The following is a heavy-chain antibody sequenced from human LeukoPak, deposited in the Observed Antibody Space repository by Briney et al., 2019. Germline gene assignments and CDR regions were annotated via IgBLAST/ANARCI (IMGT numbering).Heavy chain of an antibody. CDR2: VFYSGST. D-gene: IGHD6-13*01. CDR1: GGSINNYY. V-gene: IGHV4-59*01. J-gene: IGHJ4*02. CDR3: ARFSISWSYFDS. Sequence: ASETLSLTCTVSGGSINNYYWNWIRQPPGKGLEWIGSVFYSGSTNYNPSLKSRVTISVDTSKNHVSLKLSSMAAADTAVYYCARFSISWSYFDSWGQGILVTVSS.